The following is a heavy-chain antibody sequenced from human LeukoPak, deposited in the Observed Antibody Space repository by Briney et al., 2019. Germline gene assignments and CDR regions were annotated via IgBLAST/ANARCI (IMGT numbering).Heavy chain of an antibody. V-gene: IGHV3-23*01. Sequence: GGSLRLSCAASGFTFSDYNMRWIRQAPGKGLEWVSAISGSGGSTYYADSVKGRFTISRDNSKNTLYLQMNSLRAEDTAVYYCAKALTMIVYYFDYWGQGTLVTVSS. J-gene: IGHJ4*02. D-gene: IGHD3-22*01. CDR3: AKALTMIVYYFDY. CDR1: GFTFSDYN. CDR2: ISGSGGST.